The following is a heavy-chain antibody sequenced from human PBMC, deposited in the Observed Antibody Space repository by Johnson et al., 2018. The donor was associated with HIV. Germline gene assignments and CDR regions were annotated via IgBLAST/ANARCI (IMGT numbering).Heavy chain of an antibody. V-gene: IGHV3-30*04. Sequence: QVQLVESGGGVVQPGRSLRLSCAASGFTFSSYSMHWVRQAPGKGLEWVAVISYDGSTKYYADSVKGRFTISRDNSKNTLYLQMNSLTAEDTAVYYCARGGTESVGYHPAAHFLSAFDIWGQGTMVTVSS. J-gene: IGHJ3*02. CDR3: ARGGTESVGYHPAAHFLSAFDI. D-gene: IGHD1-7*01. CDR2: ISYDGSTK. CDR1: GFTFSSYS.